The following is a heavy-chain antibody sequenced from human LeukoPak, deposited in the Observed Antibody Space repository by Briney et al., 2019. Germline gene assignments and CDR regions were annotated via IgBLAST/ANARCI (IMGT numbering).Heavy chain of an antibody. Sequence: GESLKRSCKGSGYSFTSYWIAWVRQMPGKGLEWMGIIYPGDSNTRYSPSFQGQVTISADKSISTAYLQWSSLKASDTAMYYCARRIAVAGRYYSDCWGQGTLVTVSS. CDR3: ARRIAVAGRYYSDC. J-gene: IGHJ4*02. V-gene: IGHV5-51*01. CDR1: GYSFTSYW. CDR2: IYPGDSNT. D-gene: IGHD6-19*01.